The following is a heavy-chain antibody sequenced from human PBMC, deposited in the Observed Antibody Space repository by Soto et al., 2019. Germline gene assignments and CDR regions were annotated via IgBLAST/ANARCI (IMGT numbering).Heavy chain of an antibody. CDR3: AASSSDFWSDYTSYYYIDA. D-gene: IGHD3-3*01. J-gene: IGHJ6*03. Sequence: SLKVSCKASRFTFTSSAMQLVRHARGQRLEWIGWIVVGSGNTNYAQKFQERVTITRDMSTSTAYMELSSLRSEDTAVYYCAASSSDFWSDYTSYYYIDAWAQGATVTVSS. CDR1: RFTFTSSA. V-gene: IGHV1-58*02. CDR2: IVVGSGNT.